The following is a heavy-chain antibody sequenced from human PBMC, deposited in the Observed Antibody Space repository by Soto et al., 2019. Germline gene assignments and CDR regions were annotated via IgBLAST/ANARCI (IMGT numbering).Heavy chain of an antibody. J-gene: IGHJ4*02. CDR1: GGTFSSYT. D-gene: IGHD3-10*01. Sequence: QVQLVQSGAEVKKPGSSVKVSCKASGGTFSSYTISWVRQAPGQGLEWMGRIIPILGIANYAQKFQGRVTITADKSTSTAYMELSSLRSEDTAVYYCAREVTMVRGVSFDYWGQGTLVTVSS. CDR2: IIPILGIA. V-gene: IGHV1-69*08. CDR3: AREVTMVRGVSFDY.